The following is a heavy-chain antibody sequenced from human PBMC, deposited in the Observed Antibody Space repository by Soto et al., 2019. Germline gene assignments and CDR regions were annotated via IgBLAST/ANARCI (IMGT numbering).Heavy chain of an antibody. V-gene: IGHV4-59*01. Sequence: QVQLQESGPGLVKPSETLSLTCTVTGGSISCYDWSWIRQPPGKGLEWIGYLYYNGSTNYNPSLKSRVTISLDTSKNQFSLRLSSVTAAATAVYYCARGRLCDYWGQETLVTVSS. CDR3: ARGRLCDY. CDR2: LYYNGST. CDR1: GGSISCYD. J-gene: IGHJ4*02.